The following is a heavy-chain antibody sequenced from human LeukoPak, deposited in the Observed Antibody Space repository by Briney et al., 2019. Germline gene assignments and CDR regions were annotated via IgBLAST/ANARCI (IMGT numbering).Heavy chain of an antibody. V-gene: IGHV4-34*01. J-gene: IGHJ3*02. CDR3: ARWTLRVGDTRADAFDI. CDR2: INHSGST. Sequence: SETLSLTCAVYGGSFSGYYWSWIRQPPGKGLEWIGEINHSGSTHYNPSLKSRVTISVDTSKNQFSLKLSSVTAADTAVYHCARWTLRVGDTRADAFDIWGQGTMVTVSS. CDR1: GGSFSGYY. D-gene: IGHD1-26*01.